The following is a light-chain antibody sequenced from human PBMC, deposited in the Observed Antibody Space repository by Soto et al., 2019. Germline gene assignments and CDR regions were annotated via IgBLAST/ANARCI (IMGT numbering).Light chain of an antibody. CDR1: QTISSW. CDR2: TAS. Sequence: DSQMTQSPSTLSASVGDTVTITCRASQTISSWLAWYQQKPVKAPRLLIYTASTLESGVPSRFSASGSGTEFTLTISSLHPDDFATYYCQQYKSYSATFGQGTKVDIK. V-gene: IGKV1-5*01. J-gene: IGKJ1*01. CDR3: QQYKSYSAT.